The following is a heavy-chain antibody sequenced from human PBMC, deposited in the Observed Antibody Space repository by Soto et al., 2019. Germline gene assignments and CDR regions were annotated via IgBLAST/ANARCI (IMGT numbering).Heavy chain of an antibody. CDR3: GRVVEGATRHTDSDS. J-gene: IGHJ5*02. Sequence: SETLSLTCAVSCVSIHNSHSFWGWIRQPPGKGLEFIGSVYHSGGSYYNPSLKGRVTISVDTSNNQISLRVNSVTAADTAVYYCGRVVEGATRHTDSDSWGQGMLVTVSS. CDR2: VYHSGGS. CDR1: CVSIHNSHSF. V-gene: IGHV4-39*02. D-gene: IGHD2-15*01.